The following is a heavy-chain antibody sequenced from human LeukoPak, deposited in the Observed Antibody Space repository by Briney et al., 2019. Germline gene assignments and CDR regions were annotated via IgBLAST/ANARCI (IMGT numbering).Heavy chain of an antibody. CDR3: ARASSSSWSSLDY. CDR1: GLTFSHYG. D-gene: IGHD6-13*01. V-gene: IGHV3-33*01. J-gene: IGHJ4*02. Sequence: GGSLRLSCAASGLTFSHYGIHWVRQAPGKGLEWVAVIWYDGSNKYYADSVKGRFTISRDNSKNTLSLQMNSLRAEDTAVYYCARASSSSWSSLDYWGQGTLVTVSS. CDR2: IWYDGSNK.